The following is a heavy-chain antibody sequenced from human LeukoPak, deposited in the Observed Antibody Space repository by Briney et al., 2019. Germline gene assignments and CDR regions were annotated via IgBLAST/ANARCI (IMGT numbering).Heavy chain of an antibody. J-gene: IGHJ4*02. D-gene: IGHD3-22*01. CDR3: ARDFSTTEEYYYDSSEYYFDY. Sequence: GGSLRLSCAASGFTFSSYSMNWVRQAPGKGLEWVSSISSSSSYIYYADSVKGRFTISRDNAKNSLYLQMNSLRAEDTAVYYCARDFSTTEEYYYDSSEYYFDYWGQGTLVTVSS. CDR1: GFTFSSYS. CDR2: ISSSSSYI. V-gene: IGHV3-21*01.